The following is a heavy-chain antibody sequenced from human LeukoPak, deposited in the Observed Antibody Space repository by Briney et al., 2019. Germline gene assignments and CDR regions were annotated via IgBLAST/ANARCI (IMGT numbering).Heavy chain of an antibody. Sequence: GGSLRLSCAASGFTFSRYTMNWVRQAPGKELEWISNIRSESSSTTYADSVKGRFTISRDNAKNSLYLQINSLRAEDTAVYYCVRDLNWAFDYWGQGTLVTASS. CDR2: IRSESSST. CDR3: VRDLNWAFDY. V-gene: IGHV3-48*01. D-gene: IGHD3-16*01. CDR1: GFTFSRYT. J-gene: IGHJ4*02.